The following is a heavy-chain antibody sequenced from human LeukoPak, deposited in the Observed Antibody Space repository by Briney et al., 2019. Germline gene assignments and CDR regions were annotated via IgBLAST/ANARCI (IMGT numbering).Heavy chain of an antibody. CDR3: ARDYYDSSGYYRALGY. J-gene: IGHJ4*02. Sequence: SETQSLTCTVSGGSISSGSYYWSWIRQPAGKGLEWIGRIYTSGSTNYNPSLKSRVTISVDTSKNQFSLKLSSVTAADTAVYYCARDYYDSSGYYRALGYWGQGTLVTVSS. V-gene: IGHV4-61*02. CDR1: GGSISSGSYY. CDR2: IYTSGST. D-gene: IGHD3-22*01.